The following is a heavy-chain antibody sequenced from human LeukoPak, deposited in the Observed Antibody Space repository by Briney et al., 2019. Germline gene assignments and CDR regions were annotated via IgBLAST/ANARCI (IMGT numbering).Heavy chain of an antibody. CDR3: ARDLLRRPEYFQH. V-gene: IGHV4-30-4*01. CDR2: IYYSGST. J-gene: IGHJ1*01. Sequence: SETLSLTCTVSGGSISSGDYYWSWIRQPPGKGLEWIGYIYYSGSTYYNPSLKSRVTISVDTSKNQFSLKLSSVTAADTAVYYCARDLLRRPEYFQHWGQGTLVTVSS. D-gene: IGHD2-15*01. CDR1: GGSISSGDYY.